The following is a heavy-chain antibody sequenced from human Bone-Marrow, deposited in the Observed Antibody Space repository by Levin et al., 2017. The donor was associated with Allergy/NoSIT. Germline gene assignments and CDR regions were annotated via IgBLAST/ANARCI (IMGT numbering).Heavy chain of an antibody. CDR3: ARVCPWFGNAFDI. V-gene: IGHV1-2*02. CDR2: IIPNSGAT. Sequence: ASVKVSCKASGYTFTGYYLHWVRRAPGQGLEWMGWIIPNSGATNYAQKFRGRINMTRDTSISTAYMELNGLISDDTAVYYCARVCPWFGNAFDIWGRGTVVTVSS. CDR1: GYTFTGYY. D-gene: IGHD3-10*01. J-gene: IGHJ3*02.